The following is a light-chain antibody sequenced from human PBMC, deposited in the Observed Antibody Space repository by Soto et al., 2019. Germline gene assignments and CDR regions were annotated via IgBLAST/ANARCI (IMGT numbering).Light chain of an antibody. CDR2: AAS. CDR1: QGISSY. Sequence: DIQLTQSPSFMSASVGDIVTITCRASQGISSYLAWYQQKPGKAPKLLIYAASTLQSGVPSRFSGSGSGTEFTLTISSLQPENFATYYCQHLDSYSTFGQGTRLEIQ. V-gene: IGKV1-9*01. CDR3: QHLDSYST. J-gene: IGKJ5*01.